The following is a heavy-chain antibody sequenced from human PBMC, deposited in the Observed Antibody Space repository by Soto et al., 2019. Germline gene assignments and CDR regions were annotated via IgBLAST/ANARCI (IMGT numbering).Heavy chain of an antibody. D-gene: IGHD6-6*01. V-gene: IGHV4-31*03. J-gene: IGHJ5*02. CDR3: ARYSSSSNWFDP. Sequence: TLSLTCTVSGGSVSSGCYYWSWIRQHPGKGLEWIWYIYYSGSTYYNPSLKSRVTISVDTSKNQFSLKLSSFTAADTAVYYCARYSSSSNWFDPWGQGTLVTVSS. CDR2: IYYSGST. CDR1: GGSVSSGCYY.